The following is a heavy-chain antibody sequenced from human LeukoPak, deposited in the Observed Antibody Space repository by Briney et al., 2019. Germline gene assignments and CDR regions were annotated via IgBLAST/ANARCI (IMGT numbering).Heavy chain of an antibody. CDR2: INPSSGGT. CDR3: ATTFRPSPWYFDF. Sequence: ASVKVSCKASGYTFTGYHIQWVRQAPGQGLEWMGWINPSSGGTKFAQRFQGRITVTRYTAIATAFMELSGLTSDDTALYYCATTFRPSPWYFDFWGQGTLVTVSS. CDR1: GYTFTGYH. V-gene: IGHV1-2*02. D-gene: IGHD6-6*01. J-gene: IGHJ4*02.